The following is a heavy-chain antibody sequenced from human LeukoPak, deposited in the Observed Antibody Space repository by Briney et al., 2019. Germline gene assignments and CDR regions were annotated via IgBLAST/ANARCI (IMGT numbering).Heavy chain of an antibody. CDR3: AKEGGTSWEHRAYYYYMDV. V-gene: IGHV3-30*02. CDR2: IRYDGSNK. D-gene: IGHD1-26*01. J-gene: IGHJ6*03. CDR1: GFTFSSYG. Sequence: PGGSLRLSCAASGFTFSSYGMHWVRQAPGKGLEWVAFIRYDGSNKYYADSVKGRFTISRDNSKNTLYLQMNSLRAEDTAVYYCAKEGGTSWEHRAYYYYMDVWGKGTTVTVSS.